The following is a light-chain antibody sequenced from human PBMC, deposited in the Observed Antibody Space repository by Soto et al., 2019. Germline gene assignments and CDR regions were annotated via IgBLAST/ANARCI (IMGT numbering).Light chain of an antibody. J-gene: IGKJ1*01. CDR1: QSIRNW. CDR2: KAS. V-gene: IGKV1-5*03. Sequence: DIQITQSPSTLPASVGDRVTITCRASQSIRNWLAWYQQRPGKAPNLLIYKASSLESGVPSRFSGSGSGTELTLTISSLQPADFATYYCQLYNSYSKATFGQGTQVDIK. CDR3: QLYNSYSKAT.